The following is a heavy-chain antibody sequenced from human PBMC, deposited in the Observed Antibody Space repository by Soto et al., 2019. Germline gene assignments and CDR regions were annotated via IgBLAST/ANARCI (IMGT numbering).Heavy chain of an antibody. Sequence: SETLSLTCTVSGGSISGYYWSWIRQSPEKGLEYIGYISYSGSTNYNPSLKSRVTTSLDTSKNQFSLKLSSVTAADTAIYYCAGLNFHILTGYYAFDLWGQGTMVTVSS. CDR2: ISYSGST. V-gene: IGHV4-59*08. J-gene: IGHJ3*01. CDR3: AGLNFHILTGYYAFDL. D-gene: IGHD3-9*01. CDR1: GGSISGYY.